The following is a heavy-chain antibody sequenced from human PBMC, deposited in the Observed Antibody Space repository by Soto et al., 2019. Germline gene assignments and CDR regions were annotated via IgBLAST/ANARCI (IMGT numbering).Heavy chain of an antibody. CDR2: IFDSGIT. CDR1: GGSIRSSLYY. Sequence: QVQLQESGPGLVKPSQTLSLTCTVSGGSIRSSLYYWSWILQPPGKGLEWIGYIFDSGITHYNPSLKSRVAMSVDTSKNQFSLNLTSVTAADTAVYFCASQFCSGGACFNWFDPWGHGTLVTVSS. V-gene: IGHV4-30-4*01. D-gene: IGHD2-21*02. J-gene: IGHJ5*02. CDR3: ASQFCSGGACFNWFDP.